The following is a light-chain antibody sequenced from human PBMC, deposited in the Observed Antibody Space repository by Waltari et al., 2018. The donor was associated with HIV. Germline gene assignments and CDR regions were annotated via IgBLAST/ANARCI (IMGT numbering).Light chain of an antibody. V-gene: IGKV3-15*01. CDR3: QQYNNGPSIT. Sequence: EIVMTQSPATLSVSPGERATLSCRASQSVRSNLAWYQQKPGQAPRLLIYGASTRATGIPVRFTGSGSGTEFILTISSLQSEDFAVYYCQQYNNGPSITFGQGTRLEIK. CDR1: QSVRSN. J-gene: IGKJ5*01. CDR2: GAS.